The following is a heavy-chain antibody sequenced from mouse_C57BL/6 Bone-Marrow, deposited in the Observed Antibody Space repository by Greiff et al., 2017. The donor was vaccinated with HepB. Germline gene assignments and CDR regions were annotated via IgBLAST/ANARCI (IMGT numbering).Heavy chain of an antibody. CDR2: INPGSGGT. CDR1: GYAFTNYL. CDR3: ARGVVATRGAMDY. J-gene: IGHJ4*01. Sequence: QVQLQESGAELVRPGTSVKVSCKASGYAFTNYLIEWVKQRPGQGLEWIGVINPGSGGTNYNEKFKGKATLTADKSSSTAYMQLSSLTSEDSAVYYGARGVVATRGAMDYWGQGTSVTVSS. D-gene: IGHD1-1*01. V-gene: IGHV1-54*01.